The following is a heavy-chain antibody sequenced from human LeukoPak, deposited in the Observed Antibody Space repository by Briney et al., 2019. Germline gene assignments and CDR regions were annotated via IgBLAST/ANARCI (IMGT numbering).Heavy chain of an antibody. CDR1: GYTFTGYY. J-gene: IGHJ3*02. CDR2: INPNSGGT. V-gene: IGHV1-2*02. CDR3: ARDRSTDRDDAFDI. Sequence: ASVKVSCKASGYTFTGYYMHWVRQAPGQGLEWMGWINPNSGGTNYAQKFQDRVIMTRDTSISTVYMELSRLTSDDTAVYFCARDRSTDRDDAFDIWGQGTMVTVSS.